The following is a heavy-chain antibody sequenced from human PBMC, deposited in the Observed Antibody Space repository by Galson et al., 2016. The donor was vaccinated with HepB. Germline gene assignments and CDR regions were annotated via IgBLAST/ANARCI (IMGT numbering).Heavy chain of an antibody. CDR2: ISGSGNSL. J-gene: IGHJ6*02. V-gene: IGHV3-23*01. Sequence: SLRLSCAASGFTFSTYAMTWVRQAPGKGLEWVSGISGSGNSLYYADSVKGRFTISRDNSKNMVYLQMNSLKAEDTAVFYCAKDRNSSSSPSYGMDVWGQGTTVTVSS. D-gene: IGHD6-6*01. CDR3: AKDRNSSSSPSYGMDV. CDR1: GFTFSTYA.